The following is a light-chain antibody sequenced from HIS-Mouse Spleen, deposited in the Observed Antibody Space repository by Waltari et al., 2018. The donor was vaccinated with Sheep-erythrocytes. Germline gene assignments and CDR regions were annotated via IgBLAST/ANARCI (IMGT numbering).Light chain of an antibody. J-gene: IGLJ2*01. CDR3: NSRDSSGNHLGVV. CDR1: SSDVGGYNY. CDR2: DVS. V-gene: IGLV2-11*01. Sequence: QSALTQPRSVSGSPGQSVTISCTGTSSDVGGYNYVSWYQQHPGKAPKLMIYDVSKRPSGIPDRFSGSSSGNTASLTITGAQAEDEADFYCNSRDSSGNHLGVVFGGGTKLTVL.